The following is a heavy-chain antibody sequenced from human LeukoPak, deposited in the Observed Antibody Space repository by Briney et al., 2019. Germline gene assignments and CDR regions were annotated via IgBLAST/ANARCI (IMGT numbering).Heavy chain of an antibody. CDR1: GGTFNNFA. Sequence: SVKVSCKASGGTFNNFAFSWVRQAPGQGLEWMGGIIPIFGTANYVQKFQGRVTITADESTSTAYMELSSLRPEDTAVYYCAKTSYYDTWGRAFDIWGQGTMVTVSS. D-gene: IGHD3-22*01. CDR2: IIPIFGTA. CDR3: AKTSYYDTWGRAFDI. V-gene: IGHV1-69*13. J-gene: IGHJ3*02.